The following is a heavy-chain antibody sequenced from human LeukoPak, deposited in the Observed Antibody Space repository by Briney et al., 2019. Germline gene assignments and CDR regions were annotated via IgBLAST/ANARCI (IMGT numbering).Heavy chain of an antibody. D-gene: IGHD2-15*01. Sequence: PSETLSLTCTVSGGSIGSHYRSWIRQPPGKGLEWIGYIYNSGSTNYNPSLKSRVTISVDTSKNQFSLKLSSVTAADTAVYYCARGSLGYCSGGSCYSGFDPWGQGTLIIVSS. CDR3: ARGSLGYCSGGSCYSGFDP. CDR1: GGSIGSHY. J-gene: IGHJ5*02. V-gene: IGHV4-59*11. CDR2: IYNSGST.